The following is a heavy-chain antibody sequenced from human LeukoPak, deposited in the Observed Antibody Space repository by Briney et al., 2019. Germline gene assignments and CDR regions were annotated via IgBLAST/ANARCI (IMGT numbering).Heavy chain of an antibody. CDR1: GFTFSSYS. CDR3: ARGSSSWPTGFDY. Sequence: PGGSLRLSCAASGFTFSSYSMNWVRQAPGKGLEWVSSISSSGSYIYYADSVKGRFTISRDNAKNSLYLQMNSLRAEDTAVYYCARGSSSWPTGFDYWGQGTLVTVSS. D-gene: IGHD6-13*01. CDR2: ISSSGSYI. V-gene: IGHV3-21*01. J-gene: IGHJ4*02.